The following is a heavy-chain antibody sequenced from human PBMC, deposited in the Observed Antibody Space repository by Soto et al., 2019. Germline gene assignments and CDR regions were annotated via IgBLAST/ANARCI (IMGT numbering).Heavy chain of an antibody. CDR3: ARGLRFGEHGYYYYYGMDV. J-gene: IGHJ6*02. Sequence: HPGGSLRLSCAASGFTVSSNYMSWVRQAPGKGLEWVSVIYSGGSTFYADSVKGRFTISRDNSKNTLYLQMNSLRAEDTAVYYCARGLRFGEHGYYYYYGMDVWGQGTTVTVSS. CDR2: IYSGGST. D-gene: IGHD3-10*01. V-gene: IGHV3-53*01. CDR1: GFTVSSNY.